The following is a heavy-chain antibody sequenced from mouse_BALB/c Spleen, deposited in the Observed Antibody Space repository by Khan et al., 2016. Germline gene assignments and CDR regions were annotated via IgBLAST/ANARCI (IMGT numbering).Heavy chain of an antibody. CDR1: GFTFSSYA. CDR2: ISSGGTT. CDR3: AREENALDY. J-gene: IGHJ4*01. V-gene: IGHV5-6-5*01. Sequence: EVQLQESGGGLVKPGGSLKFSCAASGFTFSSYAMSWVRQTPEKRLEWVASISSGGTTYYPDSVKGRFIISRDDARNILYLQMNSLRSEDTAIYYCAREENALDYWGQGTSVTVSS.